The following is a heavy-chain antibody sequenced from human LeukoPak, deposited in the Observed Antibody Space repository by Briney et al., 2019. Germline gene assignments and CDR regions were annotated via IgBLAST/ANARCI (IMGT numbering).Heavy chain of an antibody. CDR3: ARGGSYYGN. CDR2: TFSSGST. D-gene: IGHD1-26*01. J-gene: IGHJ4*02. Sequence: PSETLSLTCTVSGGSISSNYWSWIRQSPGKGLEWIAYTFSSGSTNYNPSLKSRVTISVDTSKNQFSLKVTSVTAADTAVYYCARGGSYYGNWGQGTLVTVSS. CDR1: GGSISSNY. V-gene: IGHV4-59*01.